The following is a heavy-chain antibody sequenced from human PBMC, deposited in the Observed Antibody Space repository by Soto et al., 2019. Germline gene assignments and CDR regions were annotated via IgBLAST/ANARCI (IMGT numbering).Heavy chain of an antibody. D-gene: IGHD6-19*01. J-gene: IGHJ4*02. Sequence: QVQLQQWGAGLLKPSETLSLTCAVYGGSFSGYYWSWIRQPPGKGLEWIGEINHSGSTNYNPSLKSRVTISVDTSQHQLSLKLSSVTAADTAVYYCARGPIIAVAGTIVFDYWGQGTLVTVSS. CDR3: ARGPIIAVAGTIVFDY. CDR2: INHSGST. CDR1: GGSFSGYY. V-gene: IGHV4-34*01.